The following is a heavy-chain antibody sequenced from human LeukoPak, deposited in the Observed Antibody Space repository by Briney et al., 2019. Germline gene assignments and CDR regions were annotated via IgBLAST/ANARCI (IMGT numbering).Heavy chain of an antibody. J-gene: IGHJ3*02. D-gene: IGHD3-22*01. V-gene: IGHV1-69*06. CDR2: IIPIFGTA. Sequence: SVKVSCKASGGTFSSYAISWVRQAPGQGLEWMGGIIPIFGTANYAQKFQGRVTITADKSTSTAYMELSSLRSDDTAVYYCARVRDSSGYYPTHDAFDIWGQGTMVTVSS. CDR1: GGTFSSYA. CDR3: ARVRDSSGYYPTHDAFDI.